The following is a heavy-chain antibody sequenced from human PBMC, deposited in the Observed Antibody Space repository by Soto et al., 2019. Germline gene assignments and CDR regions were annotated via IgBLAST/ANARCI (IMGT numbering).Heavy chain of an antibody. J-gene: IGHJ6*02. D-gene: IGHD6-6*01. CDR2: TYYRSKWYN. CDR1: GDSVSSNSAA. CDR3: ARDRPYSSSEKGGRVYYYYGMDV. V-gene: IGHV6-1*01. Sequence: QVQLQQSGPGLVKPSQTLSLTCAISGDSVSSNSAAWNWIRQSPSRGLEWLGRTYYRSKWYNDFAVSVKSRITINPDTSKNQFSLQLNSVTPEDTAVYYCARDRPYSSSEKGGRVYYYYGMDVWGQGTTVTVSS.